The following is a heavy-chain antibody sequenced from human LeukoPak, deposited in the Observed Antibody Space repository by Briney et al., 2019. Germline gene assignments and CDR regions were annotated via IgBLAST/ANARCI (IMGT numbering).Heavy chain of an antibody. Sequence: SVKVSCKASGGTFSSYAISWVRQAPGQGLEWMGGIIPIFGTANYAQKFQGRVTITTDESTSTAYMELSSLRSEDTAVYCCASSSGIVVVPAAIRSWPPRFDYWGQGTLVTVSS. V-gene: IGHV1-69*05. CDR2: IIPIFGTA. CDR3: ASSSGIVVVPAAIRSWPPRFDY. CDR1: GGTFSSYA. J-gene: IGHJ4*02. D-gene: IGHD2-2*02.